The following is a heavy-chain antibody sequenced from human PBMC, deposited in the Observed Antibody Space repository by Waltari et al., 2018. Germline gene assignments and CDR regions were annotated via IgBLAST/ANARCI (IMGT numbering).Heavy chain of an antibody. V-gene: IGHV3-7*01. CDR2: IKGDESEK. CDR1: GFIFKHFL. CDR3: AREYSNSRYFDY. D-gene: IGHD6-6*01. Sequence: EVQLVESGGGLVPPGGSLSLSCAAYGFIFKHFLMCWVGQVPGKGPEWLANIKGDESEKYYGGSARGRFTISRDNAKNTLYLQMNSLRAEDTAVYYCAREYSNSRYFDYWGPGTLVTVSS. J-gene: IGHJ4*02.